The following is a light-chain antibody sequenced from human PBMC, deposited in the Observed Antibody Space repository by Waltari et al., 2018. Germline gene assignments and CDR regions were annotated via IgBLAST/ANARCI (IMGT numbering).Light chain of an antibody. V-gene: IGKV2-30*02. CDR1: QSLVHSNGNTY. Sequence: DVVMTQSPLSLPVTLGQPASISCKSSQSLVHSNGNTYLQWFQQRPGQSPRRLIYTVSNRESGVPDRFSGIGSCTDFTLKISRVEAEDVGVYYCMQGTHWPYTFGQGTRLDIK. J-gene: IGKJ2*01. CDR3: MQGTHWPYT. CDR2: TVS.